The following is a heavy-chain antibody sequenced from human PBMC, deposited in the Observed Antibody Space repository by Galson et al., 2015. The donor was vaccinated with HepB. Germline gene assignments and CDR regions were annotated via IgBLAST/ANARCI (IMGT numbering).Heavy chain of an antibody. J-gene: IGHJ6*02. Sequence: SVKVSCKASGYAFTSYAMHWVRQAPGQRLEWMGWINAGNGNTKYSQKFQGRVTITRDTSASTAYMELSSLRSEDTAVYYCARTFYGSGLPPNKYYYYGMDVWGQGTTVTVSS. CDR3: ARTFYGSGLPPNKYYYYGMDV. D-gene: IGHD3-10*01. CDR2: INAGNGNT. CDR1: GYAFTSYA. V-gene: IGHV1-3*01.